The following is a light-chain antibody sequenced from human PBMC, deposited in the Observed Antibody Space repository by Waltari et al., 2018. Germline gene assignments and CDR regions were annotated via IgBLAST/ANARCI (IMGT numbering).Light chain of an antibody. CDR1: QNISNY. J-gene: IGKJ4*01. Sequence: DIQMTQSPSSLSASVGDRVTITCRASQNISNYLNWYHQNPGKAPTLVIYSASSLQSGVPPRFSGNGSGTDFTLSISSLQPEDFATYYCQQSYTTPLTFGGGTKVEIK. V-gene: IGKV1-39*01. CDR3: QQSYTTPLT. CDR2: SAS.